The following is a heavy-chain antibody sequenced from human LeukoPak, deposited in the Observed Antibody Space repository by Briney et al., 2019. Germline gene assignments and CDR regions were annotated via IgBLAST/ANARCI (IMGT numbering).Heavy chain of an antibody. Sequence: SETLSLTCTVSGGSISSGSYYWSWIRQPAGKGLEWIGRIYTSGSTNYNPSLKSRVTISVDTSENQFSLKLSSVTAADTAVYYCARGHTQGPFDIWGQGTMVTVSS. CDR2: IYTSGST. CDR3: ARGHTQGPFDI. V-gene: IGHV4-61*02. J-gene: IGHJ3*02. D-gene: IGHD2-2*02. CDR1: GGSISSGSYY.